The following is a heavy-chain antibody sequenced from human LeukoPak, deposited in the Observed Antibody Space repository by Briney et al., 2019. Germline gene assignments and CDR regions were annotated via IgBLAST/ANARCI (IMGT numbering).Heavy chain of an antibody. CDR2: ISSSSSYI. CDR1: GFTFSSYS. V-gene: IGHV3-21*01. D-gene: IGHD2-8*01. Sequence: PGGSLRLSCAASGFTFSSYSMNWVRQAPGKGLEWVSSISSSSSYIYYADSVKGRFTISRDNAKNSLYLQMNSLRAEDTAVYYCARDHRDIVLMVYAGDAFDIWGQGTMVTVSS. CDR3: ARDHRDIVLMVYAGDAFDI. J-gene: IGHJ3*02.